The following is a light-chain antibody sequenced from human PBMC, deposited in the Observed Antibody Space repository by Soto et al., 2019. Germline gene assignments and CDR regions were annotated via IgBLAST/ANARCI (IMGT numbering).Light chain of an antibody. CDR2: EVN. Sequence: QSALTQPPSASGSPGQSVAISCTGTSSDVGGYNYVSWYQQHPGKAPKLMIYEVNKRPSGVPDRSSGSKSGNTASLTVSGLQAEDEADYYCSSDAGSSNVFGTGTQVTVL. CDR1: SSDVGGYNY. V-gene: IGLV2-8*01. CDR3: SSDAGSSNV. J-gene: IGLJ1*01.